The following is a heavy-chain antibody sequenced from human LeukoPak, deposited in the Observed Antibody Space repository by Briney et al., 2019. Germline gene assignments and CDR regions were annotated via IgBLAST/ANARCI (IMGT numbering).Heavy chain of an antibody. CDR1: GGSISSYY. V-gene: IGHV4-59*08. Sequence: SETLSLTCTVSGGSISSYYWSWLRQPPGKGLEWIGYIYYSGSTNYNPSLKSRVTISVDTSKNQFSLKLSSVTAADTAVYYCARRAPYSYEWSTLDYWGQGTLVTVSS. D-gene: IGHD5-18*01. CDR2: IYYSGST. CDR3: ARRAPYSYEWSTLDY. J-gene: IGHJ4*02.